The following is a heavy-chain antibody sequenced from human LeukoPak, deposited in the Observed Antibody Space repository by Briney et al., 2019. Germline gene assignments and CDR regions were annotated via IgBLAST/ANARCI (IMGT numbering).Heavy chain of an antibody. Sequence: SETLSLTCTVSGYSISSGFYWGWIRQPPGKGLEWIGNVYHGGSSYYNPSLKSRVTISVDTSKNQFSLNLYSVTAADTAVYYCERRVGTSDCFDYWGQGTLVTVSS. V-gene: IGHV4-38-2*02. CDR3: ERRVGTSDCFDY. J-gene: IGHJ4*02. CDR2: VYHGGSS. D-gene: IGHD2-21*02. CDR1: GYSISSGFY.